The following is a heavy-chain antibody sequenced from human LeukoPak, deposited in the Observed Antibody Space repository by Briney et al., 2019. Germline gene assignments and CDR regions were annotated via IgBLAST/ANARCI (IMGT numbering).Heavy chain of an antibody. CDR2: IYYSGST. CDR3: ARHPSYYDFWSGYYFDY. Sequence: SETLSLTCTVSGGSISSSSYYWGWIRQPPGKGMERIGSIYYSGSTYYNPSLKSRVTISVDTSKNQFSLKLSSVTAADTAVYYCARHPSYYDFWSGYYFDYWGQGTLVTVSS. D-gene: IGHD3-3*01. J-gene: IGHJ4*02. V-gene: IGHV4-39*01. CDR1: GGSISSSSYY.